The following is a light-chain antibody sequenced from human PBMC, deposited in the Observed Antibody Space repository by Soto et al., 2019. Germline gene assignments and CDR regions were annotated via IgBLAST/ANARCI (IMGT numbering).Light chain of an antibody. CDR1: QSISVW. V-gene: IGKV1-5*03. J-gene: IGKJ1*01. CDR2: KAS. CDR3: QQHQSYWS. Sequence: DIQMTQSPSTLSASVGDRVTITCRASQSISVWLAWYQQKAGKAPNLLIYKASRLESGVPSRFSGSGSETEFTLTISGLQPGDSATYYCQQHQSYWSFGQGTKVDIK.